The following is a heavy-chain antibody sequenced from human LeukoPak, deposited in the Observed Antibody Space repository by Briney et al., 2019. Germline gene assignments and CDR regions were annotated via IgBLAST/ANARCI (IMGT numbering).Heavy chain of an antibody. CDR2: IIPIFGTA. J-gene: IGHJ4*02. CDR3: ARRLLWFGELPYSFDY. D-gene: IGHD3-10*01. CDR1: GGTFSSYA. V-gene: IGHV1-69*05. Sequence: SVKVSCKASGGTFSSYAISWVRQAPGQGLEWMGRIIPIFGTANYAQKFQGRVTITTDESTSTAYMELRSLRSDDTAVYYCARRLLWFGELPYSFDYWGQGTLVTVSS.